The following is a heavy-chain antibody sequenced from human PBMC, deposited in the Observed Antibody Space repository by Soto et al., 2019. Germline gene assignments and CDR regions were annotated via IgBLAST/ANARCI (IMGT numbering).Heavy chain of an antibody. D-gene: IGHD6-13*01. CDR1: GGSISSNY. Sequence: LSLTCTVSGGSISSNYWTWIRQPPGKGLEWIGYVYNSGSTNYNPSLKSRVTISEDTSKSQFSLKVNSTTAADTAVYYCARYRREAVAGYTLDNWGQGILVTVPQ. J-gene: IGHJ4*02. CDR2: VYNSGST. CDR3: ARYRREAVAGYTLDN. V-gene: IGHV4-59*01.